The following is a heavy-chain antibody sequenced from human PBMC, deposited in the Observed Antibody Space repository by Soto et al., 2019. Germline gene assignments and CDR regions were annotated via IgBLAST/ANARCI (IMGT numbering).Heavy chain of an antibody. V-gene: IGHV4-34*01. CDR1: GGSFSGYY. D-gene: IGHD2-15*01. J-gene: IGHJ4*02. CDR2: INHSGST. CDR3: ARRGANFEVVVAATISTFDY. Sequence: SETLSLTCAVYGGSFSGYYWSWIRQPPGKGLEWIGEINHSGSTNYNPSLKSRVTISVDTSKNQFSLKLSSVTAADTAVYYCARRGANFEVVVAATISTFDYWGQGTLVTVSS.